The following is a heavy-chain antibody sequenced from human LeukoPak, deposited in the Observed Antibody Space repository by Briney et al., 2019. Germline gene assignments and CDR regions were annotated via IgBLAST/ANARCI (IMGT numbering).Heavy chain of an antibody. Sequence: AHSLNNSCKGSGYSFASYWIGWVREMPGKGLEWMGITYPADSDTRNRASFQGVVTISADKSISLAYLQWSSLKASDTAMYYCARFLGPSGGLDYWGQGTRVTVTS. J-gene: IGHJ4*02. V-gene: IGHV5-51*01. CDR2: TYPADSDT. D-gene: IGHD3/OR15-3a*01. CDR1: GYSFASYW. CDR3: ARFLGPSGGLDY.